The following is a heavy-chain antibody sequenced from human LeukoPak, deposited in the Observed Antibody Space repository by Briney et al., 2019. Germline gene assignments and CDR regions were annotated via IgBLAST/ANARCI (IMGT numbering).Heavy chain of an antibody. CDR1: GFTFSSYS. V-gene: IGHV3-21*04. Sequence: GGSLRLSCAASGFTFSSYSMNWVRQAPGKGLEWVSSISSSSSYIYYADSVKGRFTISRDNVKNSLYLQMNSLRAEDTAIFYCAKDVYNWNFYFDYWGQGTLVTVSS. CDR2: ISSSSSYI. CDR3: AKDVYNWNFYFDY. D-gene: IGHD1-7*01. J-gene: IGHJ4*02.